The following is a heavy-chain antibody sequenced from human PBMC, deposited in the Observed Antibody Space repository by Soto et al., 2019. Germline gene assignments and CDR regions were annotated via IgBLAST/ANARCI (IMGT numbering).Heavy chain of an antibody. Sequence: SLACTVSSGSVSIAAFYWTWIRQHPGKGLEWIGYIYYGGNTYYRPSLKSRVSISIETSQNQFSLRLNSVTAADTALYYCGRYGYGSSDFDHWGQGTLVTVSS. CDR2: IYYGGNT. J-gene: IGHJ4*01. CDR3: GRYGYGSSDFDH. V-gene: IGHV4-31*03. D-gene: IGHD6-13*01. CDR1: SGSVSIAAFY.